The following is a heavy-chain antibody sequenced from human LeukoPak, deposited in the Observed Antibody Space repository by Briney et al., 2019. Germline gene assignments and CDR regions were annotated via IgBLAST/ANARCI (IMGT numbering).Heavy chain of an antibody. CDR1: GYSSSSYC. V-gene: IGHV5-51*01. Sequence: GESLKISCKGSGYSSSSYCIAWVRQMPGKGLEWMGIIYPSDSDTRYSPSFQGQVTISADKSINTGYLQWTSLKASDTAMYYCARTDCGSGSPLDYWGQGTLVTVSS. CDR2: IYPSDSDT. D-gene: IGHD3-10*01. CDR3: ARTDCGSGSPLDY. J-gene: IGHJ4*02.